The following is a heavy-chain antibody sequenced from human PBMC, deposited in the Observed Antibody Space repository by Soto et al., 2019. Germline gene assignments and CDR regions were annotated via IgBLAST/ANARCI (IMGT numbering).Heavy chain of an antibody. CDR3: ARGGTTMIVGRGFDI. D-gene: IGHD3-22*01. CDR1: GGTFSSYT. J-gene: IGHJ3*02. CDR2: IIAILGTA. Sequence: SVKFSCKASGGTFSSYTISRVRPAPGQGLEWIRGIIAILGTAKYAQKFQVRVSITADESTSAAYRELSSLRSEDTAVYYCARGGTTMIVGRGFDIWGQGTMVTVSS. V-gene: IGHV1-69*13.